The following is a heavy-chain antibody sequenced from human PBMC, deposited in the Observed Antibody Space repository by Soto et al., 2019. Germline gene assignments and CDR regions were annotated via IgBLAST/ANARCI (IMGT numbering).Heavy chain of an antibody. J-gene: IGHJ4*02. CDR3: AGYCSGGSCYTPWGC. V-gene: IGHV4-30-4*01. D-gene: IGHD2-15*01. CDR1: GGSISSGDYY. Sequence: QVQLQESGPGLVKPSQTLSLTCTVSGGSISSGDYYWSWIRQPPGKGLEWIGYIYYSGSTYYNPSLESRVTISADTSKHQFSLKLSSVTAADTAVYYCAGYCSGGSCYTPWGCWGQGTLVTVSS. CDR2: IYYSGST.